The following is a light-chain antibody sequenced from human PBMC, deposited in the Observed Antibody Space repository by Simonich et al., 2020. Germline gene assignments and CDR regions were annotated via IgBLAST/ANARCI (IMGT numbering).Light chain of an antibody. CDR1: QSVLYSSNNKNN. CDR2: WAS. CDR3: QQYYSTPIT. V-gene: IGKV4-1*01. Sequence: DIVMTQSPDSLAVSLGERATINCKSSQSVLYSSNNKNNLAWYQQKPGQPPKLLIYWASTRESGVPDRFSGSGSGTDFTLPISSLQAEDVAVYYCQQYYSTPITFGQGTRLEIK. J-gene: IGKJ5*01.